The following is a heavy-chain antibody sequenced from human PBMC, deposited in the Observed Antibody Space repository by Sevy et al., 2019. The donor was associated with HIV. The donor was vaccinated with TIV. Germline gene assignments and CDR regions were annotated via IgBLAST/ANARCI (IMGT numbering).Heavy chain of an antibody. CDR1: GFTFSNAW. CDR2: IKSKTDGGTT. V-gene: IGHV3-15*01. CDR3: TTDADSGTYDY. D-gene: IGHD6-13*01. J-gene: IGHJ4*02. Sequence: GGSLRLSCAASGFTFSNAWMSWVRQAPGKGLEWVGRIKSKTDGGTTDYAAPVKGRFTISREDSKNTLYLQMNSLKTADTAVYYCTTDADSGTYDYWGQGTLVTVSS.